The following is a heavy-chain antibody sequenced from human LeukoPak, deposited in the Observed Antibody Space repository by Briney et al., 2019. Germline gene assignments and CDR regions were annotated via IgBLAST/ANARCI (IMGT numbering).Heavy chain of an antibody. CDR2: IYPGDSDT. CDR3: ARLTGTTSGGWFDP. CDR1: GYIFTSYW. Sequence: GESLKISCKGSGYIFTSYWIGWVRQMPGKGLEWMGIIYPGDSDTRYSPSFQGQVTISADKSISTAYLQWSSLRASDAAMYYCARLTGTTSGGWFDPWGQGTLVIVSS. V-gene: IGHV5-51*01. D-gene: IGHD1-7*01. J-gene: IGHJ5*02.